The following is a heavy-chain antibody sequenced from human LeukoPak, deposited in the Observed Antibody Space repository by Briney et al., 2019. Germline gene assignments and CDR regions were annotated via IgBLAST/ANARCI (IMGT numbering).Heavy chain of an antibody. D-gene: IGHD3-10*01. J-gene: IGHJ4*02. CDR1: GYTLTELS. CDR2: FDPEDSKT. V-gene: IGHV1-24*01. Sequence: ASVKVSCKVCGYTLTELSMHWVRQAPGKGLEWMGGFDPEDSKTVYAQKFQGRVTMTKDTSTDTAYMELSSLRSEDTAVFYCATDRGYWGQGTLVTVSS. CDR3: ATDRGY.